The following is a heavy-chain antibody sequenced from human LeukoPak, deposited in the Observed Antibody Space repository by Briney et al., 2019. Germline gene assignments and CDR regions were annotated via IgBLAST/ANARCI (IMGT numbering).Heavy chain of an antibody. CDR1: GGSFSGYY. J-gene: IGHJ6*03. CDR2: INHSGST. D-gene: IGHD2-8*01. V-gene: IGHV4-34*01. CDR3: ARLMPGLSMDV. Sequence: ASETLSLTCAVYGGSFSGYYWGWIRQPPGKGLEWIGEINHSGSTNYNPSLKSRVTISVDTSKNQFSLKLSSVTAADTAVYYCARLMPGLSMDVWGKGTPVTVSS.